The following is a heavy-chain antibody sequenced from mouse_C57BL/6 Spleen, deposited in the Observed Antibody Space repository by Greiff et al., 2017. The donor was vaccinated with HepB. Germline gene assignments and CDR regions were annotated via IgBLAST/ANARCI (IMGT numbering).Heavy chain of an antibody. D-gene: IGHD1-1*01. J-gene: IGHJ2*01. CDR1: GYSFTGYY. CDR3: ARRRAYYSGPFDC. CDR2: INPSTGGT. V-gene: IGHV1-42*01. Sequence: VQLQQSGPELVKPGASVKISCKASGYSFTGYYMNWVKQSPEKSLEWIGEINPSTGGTTYNQKFKAKATLTVDKSSSTAYMQLKSLTSEDSAVYYCARRRAYYSGPFDCWGQGTTLTVSS.